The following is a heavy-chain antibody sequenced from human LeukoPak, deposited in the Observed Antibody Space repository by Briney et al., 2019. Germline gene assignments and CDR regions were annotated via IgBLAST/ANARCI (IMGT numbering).Heavy chain of an antibody. V-gene: IGHV3-30-3*01. CDR3: ARDCLARLGGSYLRGPFDY. CDR2: ISYDGSNK. J-gene: IGHJ4*02. CDR1: GFTFGSYA. D-gene: IGHD1-26*01. Sequence: PGRSLRLSCAASGFTFGSYAMHWVRQAPGKGLEWVAVISYDGSNKYYADSVKGRFTISRDNSKNTLYLQMNSLRAEDTAVYYCARDCLARLGGSYLRGPFDYWGQGTLVTVSS.